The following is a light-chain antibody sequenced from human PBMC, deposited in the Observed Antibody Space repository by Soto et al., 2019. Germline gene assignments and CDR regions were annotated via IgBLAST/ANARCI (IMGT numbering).Light chain of an antibody. CDR2: SDN. CDR1: SSNIGSNP. CDR3: VAWDDSLNGRV. J-gene: IGLJ3*02. Sequence: QSVLTQPPSASGTPGQRVTISCSGSSSNIGSNPVNWYQQLPGTAPKLLIYSDNQRPSGVPDRFSGSRSGTSASLAISGLQSEDEADYYCVAWDDSLNGRVFGGGTKLTVL. V-gene: IGLV1-44*01.